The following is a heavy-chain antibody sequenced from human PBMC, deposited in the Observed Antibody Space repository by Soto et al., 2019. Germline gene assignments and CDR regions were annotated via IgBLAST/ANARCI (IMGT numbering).Heavy chain of an antibody. Sequence: GGSLRLSCEACGFTFRDYGMHWVRQAPGKGLEWVAVIWYDGNDKYYADSVKGRFIISRDISKNTLDLQMNSLRAEDTAIYYCARNREYSGYGGFYYGMDVWGQGTTVTVSS. CDR3: ARNREYSGYGGFYYGMDV. CDR1: GFTFRDYG. D-gene: IGHD5-12*01. J-gene: IGHJ6*02. V-gene: IGHV3-33*01. CDR2: IWYDGNDK.